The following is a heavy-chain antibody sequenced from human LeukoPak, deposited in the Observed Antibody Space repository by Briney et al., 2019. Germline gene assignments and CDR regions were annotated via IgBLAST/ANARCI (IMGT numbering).Heavy chain of an antibody. J-gene: IGHJ4*02. D-gene: IGHD3-10*01. CDR3: AKSMVRGVIMAYYFDY. CDR2: ISGSGGST. Sequence: GGSLRLSCAASGFTFSSYAMSWVRQAPGKGLEWASAISGSGGSTYYADSVKGRFTISRDNSKNTLYLQMNSLRAEDTAVYYCAKSMVRGVIMAYYFDYWGQGTLVTVSS. V-gene: IGHV3-23*01. CDR1: GFTFSSYA.